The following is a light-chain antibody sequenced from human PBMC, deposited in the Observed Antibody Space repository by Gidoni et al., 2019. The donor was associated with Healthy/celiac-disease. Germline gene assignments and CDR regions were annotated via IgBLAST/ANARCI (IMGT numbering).Light chain of an antibody. V-gene: IGKV3-20*01. CDR2: GAS. CDR3: QQYGSSPGT. Sequence: EVVLTQSPGTLSLSPGERATLSCRASQSVSRSYLAWYQLKPGQAPRLLIYGASSRATGIPDRFLGSGSGTDFTLTISGLEPEDFAVSYCQQYGSSPGTFGQGTKVELK. J-gene: IGKJ1*01. CDR1: QSVSRSY.